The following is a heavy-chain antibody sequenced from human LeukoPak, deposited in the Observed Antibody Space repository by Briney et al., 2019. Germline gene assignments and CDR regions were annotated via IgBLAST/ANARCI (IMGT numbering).Heavy chain of an antibody. CDR1: GFTVSSNY. D-gene: IGHD1-26*01. Sequence: PGGSLRLSCAASGFTVSSNYMSWVRQAPGKGLEWVSVIYSGGSTYYADSVKGRFTISRDNSKNTLYLQMNSLRAEDTAVYYCARDRIVGAPGVYYYYGMDVWGQGTTVTVSS. CDR2: IYSGGST. J-gene: IGHJ6*02. V-gene: IGHV3-53*01. CDR3: ARDRIVGAPGVYYYYGMDV.